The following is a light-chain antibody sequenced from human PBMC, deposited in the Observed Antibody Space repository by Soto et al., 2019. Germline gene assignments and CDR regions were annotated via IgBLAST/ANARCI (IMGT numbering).Light chain of an antibody. CDR1: QSVSSK. V-gene: IGKV3D-15*01. Sequence: EIVLTQSPATLSVSPGERATLSCLASQSVSSKLAWYQQKPGQAPRLLIYGASTRATGIPARFSGSGSGTDFTLNISSLQSEDFAVYYCQQYNNWPPITFGQGTRLEI. CDR2: GAS. J-gene: IGKJ5*01. CDR3: QQYNNWPPIT.